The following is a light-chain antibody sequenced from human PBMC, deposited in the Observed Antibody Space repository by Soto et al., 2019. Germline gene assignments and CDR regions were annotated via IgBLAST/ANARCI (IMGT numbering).Light chain of an antibody. CDR3: GTWDSSMSAVV. Sequence: QSVLTQPPSVSAAPGQKVTISCSGSSSNIGINYVSWYQQLPGTAPKLLIYDNNKRPAGIPDRVSGSKSGTSATLGITGLQTGDEADYYCGTWDSSMSAVVFGGGTKLTVL. V-gene: IGLV1-51*01. J-gene: IGLJ2*01. CDR1: SSNIGINY. CDR2: DNN.